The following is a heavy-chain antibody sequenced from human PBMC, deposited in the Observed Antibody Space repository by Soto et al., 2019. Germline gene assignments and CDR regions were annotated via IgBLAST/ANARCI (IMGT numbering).Heavy chain of an antibody. CDR2: IDPSDSRT. Sequence: GESLKISCEASGYMFPIYHISWVRQMPGKGLEWVGKIDPSDSRTMYRPSSRARITISVDKSINTAYLEWGRLKASDTAMYFCVVQQKLPWVNYWGQGTQVTVSS. V-gene: IGHV5-10-1*01. CDR3: VVQQKLPWVNY. J-gene: IGHJ4*02. D-gene: IGHD6-13*01. CDR1: GYMFPIYH.